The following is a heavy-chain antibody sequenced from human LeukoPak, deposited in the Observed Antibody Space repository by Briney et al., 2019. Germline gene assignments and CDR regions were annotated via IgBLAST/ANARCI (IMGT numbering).Heavy chain of an antibody. CDR2: ISGSGGTT. J-gene: IGHJ4*02. V-gene: IGHV3-23*01. CDR3: AKHHCSSTSCYRVFDF. CDR1: GFIFGDYA. Sequence: PGGSLRLSCTASGFIFGDYAMSWVRQAPGKGLEWVSGISGSGGTTYYADSVKGRFTISRDNSKNTLYLQMNSLRAEDTAVYYCAKHHCSSTSCYRVFDFWGQGTLVTVSS. D-gene: IGHD2-2*02.